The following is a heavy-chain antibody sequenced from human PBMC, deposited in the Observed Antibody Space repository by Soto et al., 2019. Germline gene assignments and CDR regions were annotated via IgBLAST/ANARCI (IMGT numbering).Heavy chain of an antibody. Sequence: EVQLVESGGGLIQPGGSLRLSCEASGFTVSDNYMTWVRQAPGKGLEWVSLIYSDVYSAGTTYYADSVKGRFTIFRDNSKNTLYHQMDSLRAEDTAVYFCARELVEVINSNADYYGLDVWGQGTTVTVSS. CDR2: IYSDVYSAGTT. D-gene: IGHD2-8*02. CDR1: GFTVSDNY. V-gene: IGHV3-53*01. CDR3: ARELVEVINSNADYYGLDV. J-gene: IGHJ6*02.